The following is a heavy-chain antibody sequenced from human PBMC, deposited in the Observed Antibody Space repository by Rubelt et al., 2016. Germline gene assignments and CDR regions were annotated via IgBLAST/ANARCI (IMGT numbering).Heavy chain of an antibody. CDR1: DYA. Sequence: DYAMSWVRQAPGKGLECVSGISGGGGTTYYADSVKGRFTISRDNAQNSLYLQMNSLRADDTAVYYCATVDWLPTHWGQGSLVTVSS. D-gene: IGHD6-19*01. CDR3: ATVDWLPTH. V-gene: IGHV3-11*01. J-gene: IGHJ4*02. CDR2: ISGGGGTT.